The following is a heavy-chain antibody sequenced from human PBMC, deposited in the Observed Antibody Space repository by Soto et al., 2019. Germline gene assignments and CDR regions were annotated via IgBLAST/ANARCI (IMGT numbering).Heavy chain of an antibody. J-gene: IGHJ4*02. Sequence: EVQLVESGGGLVQPGGSLRFSGAVPGFTFRILARNWVRQAPGKGLEWVAYIHSIRSIIYYADSVKGRFTISRDNAKNSLYLQMDSLRDEDTAVYYCARDARNADYDYWGQGTLVTVSS. D-gene: IGHD3-16*01. CDR2: IHSIRSII. CDR3: ARDARNADYDY. V-gene: IGHV3-48*02. CDR1: GFTFRILA.